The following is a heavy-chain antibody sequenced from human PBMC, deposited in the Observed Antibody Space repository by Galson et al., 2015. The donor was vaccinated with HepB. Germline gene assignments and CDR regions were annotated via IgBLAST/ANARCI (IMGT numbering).Heavy chain of an antibody. J-gene: IGHJ6*02. D-gene: IGHD3-3*01. CDR2: ISSSSSYI. CDR1: GFTFSSYS. V-gene: IGHV3-21*01. CDR3: ASDPEKYYDFWSGHYYYYGMDV. Sequence: SLRLSCAASGFTFSSYSMNWVRQAPGKGLEWVSSISSSSSYIYYADSVKGRFTISRDNAKNSLYLQMNSLRAEDTAVYYCASDPEKYYDFWSGHYYYYGMDVWGQGTTVTVSS.